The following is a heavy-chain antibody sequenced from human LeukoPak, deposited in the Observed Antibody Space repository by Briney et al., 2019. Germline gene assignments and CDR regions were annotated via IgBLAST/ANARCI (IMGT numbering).Heavy chain of an antibody. Sequence: PSETLSLTCAVYGGSFSGYYWSWIRQPPGKGLEWIGEINHSGSTNYNPSLKSRVTISVDTSKNQFSLKLSSVTAADTAVYYCARGTGYYGSGSYAYYMDVWGKGTTATVSS. CDR2: INHSGST. D-gene: IGHD3-10*01. CDR3: ARGTGYYGSGSYAYYMDV. CDR1: GGSFSGYY. V-gene: IGHV4-34*01. J-gene: IGHJ6*03.